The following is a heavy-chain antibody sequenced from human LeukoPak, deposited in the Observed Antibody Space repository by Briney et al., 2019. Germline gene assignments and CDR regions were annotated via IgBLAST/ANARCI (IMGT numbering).Heavy chain of an antibody. J-gene: IGHJ5*02. CDR2: IYYSGST. D-gene: IGHD3-16*01. Sequence: PSETLSLTCTVSGGSISSSSYYWGWIRQPPGKGLEWIGSIYYSGSTYYNPSLKSRVTISVDTSKNQFSLKLSSVTAADTAVYYCARGKDDYVWGSTLGWFDPWGQGTLVTVSS. V-gene: IGHV4-39*01. CDR1: GGSISSSSYY. CDR3: ARGKDDYVWGSTLGWFDP.